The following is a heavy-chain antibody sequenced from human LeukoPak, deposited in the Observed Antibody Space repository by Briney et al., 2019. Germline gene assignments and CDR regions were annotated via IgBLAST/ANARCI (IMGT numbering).Heavy chain of an antibody. V-gene: IGHV3-30*04. J-gene: IGHJ4*02. CDR3: ATGGNSAYYYFDY. CDR2: LSYDGTKK. D-gene: IGHD4-23*01. CDR1: GFTFNNYP. Sequence: GGSLRLSCAASGFTFNNYPMHWVRQAPGKGLEWVALLSYDGTKKYYADSVKGRFTIFRDNSKNTLYLQMNSLRAEDTAVYYCATGGNSAYYYFDYWGQGTLVTVSS.